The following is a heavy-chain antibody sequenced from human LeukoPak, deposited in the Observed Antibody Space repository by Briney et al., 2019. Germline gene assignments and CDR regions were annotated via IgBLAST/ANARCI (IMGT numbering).Heavy chain of an antibody. CDR1: GFTVSSNY. CDR3: ARDYYGSGSYE. CDR2: IYSGGGT. Sequence: QPGGSLRLSCAASGFTVSSNYMSWVRQAPGKGLEWVSIIYSGGGTYYADSVKGRFTISRDNSKNTLYLQMNTLGAEDTAVYYCARDYYGSGSYEWGQGTLVTVSS. J-gene: IGHJ4*02. V-gene: IGHV3-53*01. D-gene: IGHD3-10*01.